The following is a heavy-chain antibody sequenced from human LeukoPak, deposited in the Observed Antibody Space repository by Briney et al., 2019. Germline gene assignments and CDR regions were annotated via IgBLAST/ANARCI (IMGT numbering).Heavy chain of an antibody. V-gene: IGHV3-23*01. CDR3: AKNGGVAVASTSYAY. CDR2: ISGSGSTT. CDR1: GFTFRSFG. Sequence: GGSLRLSCAASGFTFRSFGMSWVRQAPGKGLEWVSVISGSGSTTYYVDSVKGRFTISRDNSKNTVYLQMNSLRAEDTAIYYCAKNGGVAVASTSYAYWGQGTLVTVSS. J-gene: IGHJ4*02. D-gene: IGHD6-19*01.